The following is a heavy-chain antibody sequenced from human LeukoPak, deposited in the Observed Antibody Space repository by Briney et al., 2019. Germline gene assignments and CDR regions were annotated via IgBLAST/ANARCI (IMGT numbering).Heavy chain of an antibody. Sequence: ASVKVSCKTSGYTFSSYGITWVRQAPGQGLEWMGWISAYNGNTNYAQKLQGRVTMTTDTSTSTAYMELRSQRSDDTGVYYRARGRGPWGGGQVPFDYWGQGTLVTVSS. J-gene: IGHJ4*02. D-gene: IGHD2-2*01. V-gene: IGHV1-18*01. CDR2: ISAYNGNT. CDR1: GYTFSSYG. CDR3: ARGRGPWGGGQVPFDY.